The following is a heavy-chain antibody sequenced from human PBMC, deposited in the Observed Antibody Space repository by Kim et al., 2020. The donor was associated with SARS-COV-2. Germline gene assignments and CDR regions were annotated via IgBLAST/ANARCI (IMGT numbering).Heavy chain of an antibody. V-gene: IGHV3-30*02. J-gene: IGHJ4*02. Sequence: YYAGSVKGRFTISRDNAKNKLYLQMNSLRAEDTDVYYWAKDTLIAAAGLYWGQGTLVTVSS. CDR3: AKDTLIAAAGLY. D-gene: IGHD6-13*01.